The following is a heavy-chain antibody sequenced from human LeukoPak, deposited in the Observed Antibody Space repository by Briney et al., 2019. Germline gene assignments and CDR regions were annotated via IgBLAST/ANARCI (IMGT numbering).Heavy chain of an antibody. Sequence: GGSLRLSCAASGFTFSDYYMSWIRQAPGKGLEWVSSISSSSSYTNYADSVKGRFTISRDNANNSLYLQMNSLTAEDTAVYYCARGPSYDLWSGSYVRSANNWFDSWGQGTLVTVSS. J-gene: IGHJ5*01. D-gene: IGHD3-3*01. V-gene: IGHV3-11*06. CDR1: GFTFSDYY. CDR3: ARGPSYDLWSGSYVRSANNWFDS. CDR2: ISSSSSYT.